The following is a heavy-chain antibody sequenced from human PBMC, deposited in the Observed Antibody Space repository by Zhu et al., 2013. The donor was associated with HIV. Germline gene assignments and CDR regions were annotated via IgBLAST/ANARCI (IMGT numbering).Heavy chain of an antibody. V-gene: IGHV1-2*02. Sequence: QVQLLQSGPEVKKPGASVRFSCKASGYTFKTYAIAWLRQAPGQGLEWMGWISGYTGGTNYAQKFQGRVTMTRDTSISTAYMELSRLRSDDTAVYYCASSEAYGDYVPTDYYYGMDVWGQGTTVTVSS. CDR3: ASSEAYGDYVPTDYYYGMDV. D-gene: IGHD4-17*01. CDR1: GYTFKTYA. J-gene: IGHJ6*02. CDR2: ISGYTGGT.